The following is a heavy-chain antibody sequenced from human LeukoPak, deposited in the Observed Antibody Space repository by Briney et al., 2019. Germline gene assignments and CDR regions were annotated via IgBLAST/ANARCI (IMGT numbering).Heavy chain of an antibody. CDR2: IYTSGST. CDR3: AIASSGSYYYFTA. J-gene: IGHJ4*02. Sequence: PSETLSLTCTVSGGSISSYSWNWIRQPAGKGLEWIGRIYTSGSTNYNPSLKSRVTVSVDTSKNQFSLKLSSVTAADTAIYYCAIASSGSYYYFTAGAREPWSPSPQ. V-gene: IGHV4-4*07. D-gene: IGHD3-22*01. CDR1: GGSISSYS.